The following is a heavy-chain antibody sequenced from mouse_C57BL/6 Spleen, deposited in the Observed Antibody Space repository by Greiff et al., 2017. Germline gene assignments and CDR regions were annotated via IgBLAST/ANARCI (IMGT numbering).Heavy chain of an antibody. CDR3: AKNEGVITTVVATEAMDY. CDR1: GFSLTSYG. Sequence: VKLLESGPGLVQPSQSLSITCTVSGFSLTSYGVHWVRQPPGKGLEWLGVIWSGGSTDYNAAFISRLSISKDNSKSQVFFKMNSLQADDTAIYYCAKNEGVITTVVATEAMDYWGQGTSVTVSS. D-gene: IGHD1-1*01. V-gene: IGHV2-4*01. CDR2: IWSGGST. J-gene: IGHJ4*01.